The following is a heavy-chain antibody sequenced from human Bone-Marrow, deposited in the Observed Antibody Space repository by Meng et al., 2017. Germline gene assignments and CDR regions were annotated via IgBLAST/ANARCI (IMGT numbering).Heavy chain of an antibody. D-gene: IGHD2-15*01. CDR1: GGSISSYY. CDR2: IYTSGST. CDR3: ASEVPDIIVDGDAFDI. V-gene: IGHV4-4*07. J-gene: IGHJ3*02. Sequence: GSLRLSCTVSGGSISSYYWSWIRQPAGKGLEWIGRIYTSGSTNYNPSLKSRVTMSVDTSKNQFSLKLSSVTAADTAVYYCASEVPDIIVDGDAFDIWGQGKRV.